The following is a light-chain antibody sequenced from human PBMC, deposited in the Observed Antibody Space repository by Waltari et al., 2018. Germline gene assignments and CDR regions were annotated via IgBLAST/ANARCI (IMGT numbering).Light chain of an antibody. V-gene: IGKV1-33*01. CDR1: QGINNY. CDR3: QQYDNFPYS. CDR2: YAS. Sequence: DIQMTQSPSSLSASAGDRVTITCRASQGINNYLSWYQQRPGKAPKRLIYYASSLESGVPSRFSGSGSGTDYTLTISSLQPEDIATYYCQQYDNFPYSFGQGTKVEIK. J-gene: IGKJ2*03.